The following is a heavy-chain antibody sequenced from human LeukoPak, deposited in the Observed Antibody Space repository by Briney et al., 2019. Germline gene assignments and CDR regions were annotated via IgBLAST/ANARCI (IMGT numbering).Heavy chain of an antibody. CDR1: GFTFDDHG. CDR3: AKDTGRPTDAITMEDNAFDI. Sequence: GGSLRLSCAASGFTFDDHGMHWVRQAPGKGLEWVSGISWSSGIIGYADSVKGRFTISRDNAKNSLYLQMDSLRAEDTALYYCAKDTGRPTDAITMEDNAFDIWGQGTMVAVSS. D-gene: IGHD3-3*01. CDR2: ISWSSGII. V-gene: IGHV3-9*01. J-gene: IGHJ3*02.